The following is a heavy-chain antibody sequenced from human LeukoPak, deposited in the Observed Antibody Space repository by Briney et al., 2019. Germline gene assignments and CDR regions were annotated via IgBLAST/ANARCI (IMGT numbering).Heavy chain of an antibody. CDR1: GYTFTGYY. CDR2: INPNSGGT. J-gene: IGHJ4*02. Sequence: GASVKVSCKASGYTFTGYYMHWVRQAPGQGLEWMGWINPNSGGTNYAQKFQGRVTMTRDTSISTAYMELSRLRSDDTAVYYCARAWNRLRHYFDYWGQGTLVTVSS. D-gene: IGHD1-1*01. V-gene: IGHV1-2*02. CDR3: ARAWNRLRHYFDY.